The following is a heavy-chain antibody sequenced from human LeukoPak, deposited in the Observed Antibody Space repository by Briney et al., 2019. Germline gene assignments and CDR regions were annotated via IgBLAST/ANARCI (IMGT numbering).Heavy chain of an antibody. CDR3: ARHCSGGSCQNPFDY. V-gene: IGHV1-2*02. CDR2: INHNSGGT. Sequence: ASVKVSCKPSGYTFTRYYMHCVRQAPGQGLEWIGWINHNSGGTNYAQKFQGRVTMTRDTSISTAYMELSRLRSDDTAVYYCARHCSGGSCQNPFDYWGQGSLVTVSS. D-gene: IGHD2-15*01. CDR1: GYTFTRYY. J-gene: IGHJ4*02.